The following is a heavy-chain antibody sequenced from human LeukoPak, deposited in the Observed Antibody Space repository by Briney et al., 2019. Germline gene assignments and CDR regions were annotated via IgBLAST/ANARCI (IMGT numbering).Heavy chain of an antibody. CDR2: ISYDGSNK. Sequence: GGSLRLSCAASGFTFSSYGMHWVRQAPGKGLEWVAVISYDGSNKYYADSVKGRFTISRDNSKNTLYLQMNSLRAEDTAVYYCAKDPKGRGVTPYFDYWGQGTLVTVSS. CDR1: GFTFSSYG. CDR3: AKDPKGRGVTPYFDY. J-gene: IGHJ4*02. V-gene: IGHV3-30*18. D-gene: IGHD3-10*01.